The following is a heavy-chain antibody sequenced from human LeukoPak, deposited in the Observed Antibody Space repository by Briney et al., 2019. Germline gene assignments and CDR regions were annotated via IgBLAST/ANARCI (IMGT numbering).Heavy chain of an antibody. D-gene: IGHD6-19*01. CDR3: ATGVGGLIAVAGTGHAFDI. J-gene: IGHJ3*02. Sequence: ASVKVSCKVSGYTLTELSMHWVRQAPGKGLEWMGGFDPEDGETIYAQKFQGRVTMTEDTSTDTAYMELSSLRSEDTAVYYCATGVGGLIAVAGTGHAFDIWGQGTMVTVSS. CDR2: FDPEDGET. V-gene: IGHV1-24*01. CDR1: GYTLTELS.